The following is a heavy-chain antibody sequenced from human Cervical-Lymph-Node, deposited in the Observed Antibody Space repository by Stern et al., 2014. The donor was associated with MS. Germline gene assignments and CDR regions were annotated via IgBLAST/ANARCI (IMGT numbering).Heavy chain of an antibody. CDR3: TKVNPAAGTGLFES. Sequence: EVQLLESGGGLVPPGRSLRLSCVASGFSFRHFAIPWVRQAPGKGLEWVSGITWNSDNIAYADSVKGRFTISRDNAENSLFLQMNSLRLEDTALYYCTKVNPAAGTGLFESWGQGTLVTVSS. V-gene: IGHV3-9*01. D-gene: IGHD6-13*01. CDR2: ITWNSDNI. J-gene: IGHJ4*02. CDR1: GFSFRHFA.